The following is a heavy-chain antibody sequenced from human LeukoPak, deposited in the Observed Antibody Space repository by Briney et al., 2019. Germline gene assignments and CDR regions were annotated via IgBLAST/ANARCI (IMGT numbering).Heavy chain of an antibody. Sequence: GASVKVSCKASGYTFTSYGISWVRQATGQGLEWMGWMNPNSGNTGYAQKFQGRVTMTRNTSISTAYMELSSLRSEDTAVYYCAIVPAATQYYYYGMDVWGQGTTVTVSS. J-gene: IGHJ6*02. CDR3: AIVPAATQYYYYGMDV. V-gene: IGHV1-8*02. D-gene: IGHD2-2*01. CDR1: GYTFTSYG. CDR2: MNPNSGNT.